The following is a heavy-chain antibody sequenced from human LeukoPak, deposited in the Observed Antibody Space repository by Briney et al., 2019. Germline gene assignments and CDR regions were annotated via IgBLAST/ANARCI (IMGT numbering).Heavy chain of an antibody. V-gene: IGHV4-34*01. CDR1: GGSFSGYY. J-gene: IGHJ3*02. CDR3: ARPDYGGNSDAFDI. Sequence: SETLSLTCAVYGGSFSGYYWSWIRQPPGKGLEWIGEINHSGSTNYNPSLKSRVTISVDTSKNQFSLKLSSVTAADTAVYYCARPDYGGNSDAFDIWGQGTMVTVSS. D-gene: IGHD4-23*01. CDR2: INHSGST.